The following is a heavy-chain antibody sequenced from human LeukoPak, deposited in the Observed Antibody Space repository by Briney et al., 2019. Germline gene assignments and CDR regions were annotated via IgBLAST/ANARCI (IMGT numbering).Heavy chain of an antibody. CDR1: GFTVSGNY. Sequence: GGSLRLSCAASGFTVSGNYMSWVRQAPGKGLEWVSVIYSGGSTYYADSVKGGFTISRDNSKTPLYLQMNSLRAEDTAVYYCARQDVFYGSGSYYPTTMDVWCKGTTVTVSS. CDR2: IYSGGST. J-gene: IGHJ6*04. V-gene: IGHV3-53*01. CDR3: ARQDVFYGSGSYYPTTMDV. D-gene: IGHD3-10*01.